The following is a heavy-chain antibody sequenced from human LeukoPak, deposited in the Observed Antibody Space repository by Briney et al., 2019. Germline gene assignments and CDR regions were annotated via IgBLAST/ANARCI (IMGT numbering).Heavy chain of an antibody. CDR3: ARGDDGSGSSCYFDY. CDR1: GGSFSGYY. J-gene: IGHJ4*02. V-gene: IGHV4-34*01. Sequence: SETLSFTCAVYGGSFSGYYWSWIRQPPGKGLEWIGEINHSGSTNYNPSLRSRVTISVDTSKNQFSLKLSSVTAADTAVYYCARGDDGSGSSCYFDYWGQGTLVTVSS. D-gene: IGHD3-10*01. CDR2: INHSGST.